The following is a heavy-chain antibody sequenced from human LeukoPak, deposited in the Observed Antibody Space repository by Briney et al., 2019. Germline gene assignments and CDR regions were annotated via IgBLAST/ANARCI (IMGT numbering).Heavy chain of an antibody. Sequence: SETLSLTCTVSGGSISSYYWSWIRQPPGKGLEWIGYIYYSGSTNYNPSLKSRVTISVDTSKHQFSLKLSSVTAADTAVYYCARHGVDSSGWPEITDYWYFDLWGRGTLVTVSS. J-gene: IGHJ2*01. V-gene: IGHV4-59*08. CDR2: IYYSGST. CDR3: ARHGVDSSGWPEITDYWYFDL. CDR1: GGSISSYY. D-gene: IGHD6-19*01.